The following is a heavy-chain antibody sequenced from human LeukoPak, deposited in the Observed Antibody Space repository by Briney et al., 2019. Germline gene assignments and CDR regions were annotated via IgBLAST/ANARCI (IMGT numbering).Heavy chain of an antibody. J-gene: IGHJ4*02. Sequence: GGSLRLSCAASGFTVSSYAMTWVRQAPGKGLEWVSIISGSGSTTYYADSVKGRFTISRDNAKNSLYLQMNSLRAEDTAVYYCARSNRRGLINGFGYYFNYWGQGTLVTVSS. CDR1: GFTVSSYA. CDR3: ARSNRRGLINGFGYYFNY. D-gene: IGHD3-10*01. V-gene: IGHV3-48*01. CDR2: ISGSGSTT.